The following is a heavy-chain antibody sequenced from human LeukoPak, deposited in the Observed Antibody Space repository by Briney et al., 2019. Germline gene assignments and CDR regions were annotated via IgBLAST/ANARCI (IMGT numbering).Heavy chain of an antibody. CDR2: IYYSGST. CDR3: ASMFRNAFDI. J-gene: IGHJ3*02. Sequence: SETLSLTCTVSGYSISSGYYWSWIRQPPGKGLEWIGYIYYSGSTNYNPSLKSRVTISVDTSKNQFSLKLSSVTAADTAVYYCASMFRNAFDIWGQGTMVTVSS. V-gene: IGHV4-61*01. CDR1: GYSISSGYY. D-gene: IGHD3-10*02.